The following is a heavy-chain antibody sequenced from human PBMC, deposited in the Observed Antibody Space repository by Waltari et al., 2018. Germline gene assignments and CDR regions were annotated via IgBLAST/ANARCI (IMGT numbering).Heavy chain of an antibody. Sequence: EVQLVESGGHLIQPGGSLRLSCAASRFHARSYYMNWVRQAPGKGLEWVSILYHAGNTYYADSVKGRFTFSRDNSKNTLYLQMNSLRAEDTAVYYCARGNTKYGMDVWGQGTTVTVSS. CDR3: ARGNTKYGMDV. D-gene: IGHD3-10*01. CDR1: RFHARSYY. J-gene: IGHJ6*02. CDR2: LYHAGNT. V-gene: IGHV3-53*01.